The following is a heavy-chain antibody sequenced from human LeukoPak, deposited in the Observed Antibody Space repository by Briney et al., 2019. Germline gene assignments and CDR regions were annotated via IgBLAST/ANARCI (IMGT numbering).Heavy chain of an antibody. CDR3: ARNSAYPDY. CDR2: ISYDGSNK. Sequence: GGSLRLSCAASGFTFSSYAMHWVRQAPGKGLEWVTVISYDGSNKYYADSVKGRFTISRDNAKNSLFLQMNSLRDEDTAVYYCARNSAYPDYWGQGTLVTVSS. J-gene: IGHJ4*02. D-gene: IGHD5-12*01. CDR1: GFTFSSYA. V-gene: IGHV3-30-3*01.